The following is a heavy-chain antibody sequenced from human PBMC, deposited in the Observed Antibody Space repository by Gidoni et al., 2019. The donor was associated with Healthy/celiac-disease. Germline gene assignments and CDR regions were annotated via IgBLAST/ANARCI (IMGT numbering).Heavy chain of an antibody. CDR3: ARDRGHIVVVTATAFDY. CDR1: GFTFSSYG. CDR2: IWYDGSNK. J-gene: IGHJ4*02. D-gene: IGHD2-21*02. V-gene: IGHV3-33*01. Sequence: QVQLVESGGGVVQPGRSLRLSCAASGFTFSSYGMHWVRQAPDKGLEWVAVIWYDGSNKYYADSVKGRFTISRDNSKNTLYLQMNSLRAEDTAVYYCARDRGHIVVVTATAFDYWGQGTLVTVSS.